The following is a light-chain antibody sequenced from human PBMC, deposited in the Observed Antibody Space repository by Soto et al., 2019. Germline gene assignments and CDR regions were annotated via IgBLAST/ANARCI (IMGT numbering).Light chain of an antibody. V-gene: IGKV1-39*01. CDR3: QQLNSYPS. Sequence: IQMTQSPSSLSASVGDRVTIPCRASQSISSYLNWYQQKPGKAPKLLIYAASSLQSGVPSRFSGSGSGTDFTLTISSLQPEDFATYYCQQLNSYPSFGQGTRLEIK. J-gene: IGKJ5*01. CDR2: AAS. CDR1: QSISSY.